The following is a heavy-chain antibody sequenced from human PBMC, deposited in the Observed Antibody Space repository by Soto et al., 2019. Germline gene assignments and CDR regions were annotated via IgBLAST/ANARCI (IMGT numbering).Heavy chain of an antibody. D-gene: IGHD2-15*01. CDR2: ISAYNGNT. V-gene: IGHV1-18*01. J-gene: IGHJ3*02. CDR1: GYTFTSYG. CDR3: ARDLDGRIVDDAFDI. Sequence: QVQLVQSGAEVKKPGASVKVSCKASGYTFTSYGISWVRQAPGHGLEWMGWISAYNGNTNYAQKLQGRVTITTDTSTSTAYLELRSLRSYDTAVYYCARDLDGRIVDDAFDIWGQGTIVTVAS.